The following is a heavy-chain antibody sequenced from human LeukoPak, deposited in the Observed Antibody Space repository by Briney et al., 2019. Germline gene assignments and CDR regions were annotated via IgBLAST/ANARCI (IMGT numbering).Heavy chain of an antibody. CDR1: GFTFSNAW. J-gene: IGHJ4*02. Sequence: GGSLRLSCAASGFTFSNAWMSWVRQAPGKGLEWVGRIKSKTDGGTTDYAAPVKGRFTISRDDSKNTLYLQMNSLKTEDTAVYYCTTGSQANKRYCSGGSCYLRQVAVNYSDYWGQGTLVTVSS. CDR2: IKSKTDGGTT. D-gene: IGHD2-15*01. V-gene: IGHV3-15*01. CDR3: TTGSQANKRYCSGGSCYLRQVAVNYSDY.